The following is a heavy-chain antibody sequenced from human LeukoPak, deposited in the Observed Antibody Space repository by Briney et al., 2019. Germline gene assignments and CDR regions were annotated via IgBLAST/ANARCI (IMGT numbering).Heavy chain of an antibody. D-gene: IGHD2-2*02. CDR2: TYYRSKWYN. J-gene: IGHJ6*02. CDR3: AREDIVVVPAAIGGYYYYYGMDV. CDR1: GDSVSSNSAA. Sequence: SQTLSLTCAISGDSVSSNSAAWIWIRQSPSRGLEWLGRTYYRSKWYNDYAVSVKSRITINPDTSKNQFSLQLNSVTPEDTAVYYCAREDIVVVPAAIGGYYYYYGMDVWGQGTTVTVSS. V-gene: IGHV6-1*01.